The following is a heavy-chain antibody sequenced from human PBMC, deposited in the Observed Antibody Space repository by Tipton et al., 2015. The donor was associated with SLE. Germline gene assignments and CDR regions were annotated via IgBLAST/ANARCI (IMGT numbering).Heavy chain of an antibody. D-gene: IGHD3-16*01. CDR1: GGSVSSGGYY. Sequence: TLSLTCTVSGGSVSSGGYYWSWIRQPAGKGLEWIGYIYTSGSTNYNPSLKSRVTISVDTSKNQFSLKLSSVTAADTAVYYCARDPAGGAYFDLWGRGTLVTVSS. CDR3: ARDPAGGAYFDL. J-gene: IGHJ2*01. CDR2: IYTSGST. V-gene: IGHV4-61*10.